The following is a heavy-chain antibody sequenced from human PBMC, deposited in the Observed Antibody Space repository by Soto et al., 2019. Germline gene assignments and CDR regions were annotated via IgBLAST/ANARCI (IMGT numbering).Heavy chain of an antibody. J-gene: IGHJ4*02. Sequence: QVQLQESGPGLVKHSETLSLTCTVSGGSINSYCWSWIRQPPGKGLEWIAYIFDSGNANYNPSLKSRVTISVDTSKNQFSLKLTSVTAADTAVYYCARHRRTTVAKCYFANWGQGALVTVSS. D-gene: IGHD4-4*01. CDR2: IFDSGNA. CDR3: ARHRRTTVAKCYFAN. V-gene: IGHV4-59*08. CDR1: GGSINSYC.